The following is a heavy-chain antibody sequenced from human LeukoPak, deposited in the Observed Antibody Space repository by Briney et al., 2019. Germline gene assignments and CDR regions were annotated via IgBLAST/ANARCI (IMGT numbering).Heavy chain of an antibody. J-gene: IGHJ6*03. D-gene: IGHD2-2*01. CDR1: GFTFSSYA. CDR2: ISYDGSNK. CDR3: ARGLVYGYCSSTSCWNYYMDV. V-gene: IGHV3-30-3*01. Sequence: PGGSLRLSCAASGFTFSSYAMHWVRQAPGKGLEWVAVISYDGSNKYYADSVKGRFTISRDNSKNTLYLQMNSLRAEDTVVYYCARGLVYGYCSSTSCWNYYMDVWGKGTTVTVSS.